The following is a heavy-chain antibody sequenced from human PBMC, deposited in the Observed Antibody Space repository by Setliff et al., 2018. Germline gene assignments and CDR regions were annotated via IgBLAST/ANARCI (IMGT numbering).Heavy chain of an antibody. Sequence: SETLSLTCSISGFSITSGHYWAWTRQPPGKGLEWIGNIFHTGSTFYNSSLKSRVTISVDTSKNQFSLKFTSVTANDTAVYYCVRDSGKFSFDFWGQGTLVTVSS. D-gene: IGHD1-26*01. CDR2: IFHTGST. CDR3: VRDSGKFSFDF. CDR1: GFSITSGHY. V-gene: IGHV4-38-2*02. J-gene: IGHJ4*02.